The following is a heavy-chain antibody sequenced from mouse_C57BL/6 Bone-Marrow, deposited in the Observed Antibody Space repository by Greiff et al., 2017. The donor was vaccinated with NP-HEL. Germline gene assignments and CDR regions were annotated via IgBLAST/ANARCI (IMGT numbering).Heavy chain of an antibody. V-gene: IGHV1-64*01. D-gene: IGHD1-1*01. CDR1: GYTFTSYW. CDR2: IHPNSGST. CDR3: ARYPTTVYYFDY. J-gene: IGHJ2*01. Sequence: QVQLKESGAELVKPGASVKLSCKASGYTFTSYWMHWVKQRPGQGLEWIGMIHPNSGSTNYNEKFKSKATLTVDKSSSTAYMQLSSLTSEDSAVYYCARYPTTVYYFDYWGQGTTLTGSS.